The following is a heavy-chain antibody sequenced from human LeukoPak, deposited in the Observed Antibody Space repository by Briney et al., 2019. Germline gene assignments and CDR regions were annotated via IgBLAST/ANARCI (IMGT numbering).Heavy chain of an antibody. CDR2: ISSGGII. D-gene: IGHD3-10*01. Sequence: PGGSLRLSCAASGFTFSSYESYWVRQAPGKGLEWVSYISSGGIIKYADSVKGQFTISRDDAKKSLYLQMNSLRAEDTAIYYCGAGRQFVGAFDIWGQGTLVTVSS. V-gene: IGHV3-48*03. J-gene: IGHJ3*02. CDR3: GAGRQFVGAFDI. CDR1: GFTFSSYE.